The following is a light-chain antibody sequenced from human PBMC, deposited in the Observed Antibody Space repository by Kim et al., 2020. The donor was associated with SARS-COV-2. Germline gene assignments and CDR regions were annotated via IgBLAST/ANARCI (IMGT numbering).Light chain of an antibody. CDR3: NSRDRDSTGSLYV. CDR2: DIN. Sequence: TVRTTGKGDRVRGNYASWDHQKPGQSPVVVLYDINSRPSGIPERVSGSSSGDTASLTNSGAQAADEADYYCNSRDRDSTGSLYVFGSGTKVTVL. CDR1: RVRGNY. J-gene: IGLJ1*01. V-gene: IGLV3-19*01.